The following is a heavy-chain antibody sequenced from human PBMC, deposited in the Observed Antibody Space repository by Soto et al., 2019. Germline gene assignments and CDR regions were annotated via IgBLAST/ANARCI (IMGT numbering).Heavy chain of an antibody. J-gene: IGHJ6*02. Sequence: QVQLQESGPGPVKPSETLSLTCTVSGGSVSSGSYYWSWIRQPPGKGLEWIGYFYYRGSTNYNPSLKSRVTMSVDTSKNQLSLKLSSVTAADTAVYYCARGIEGWYQGRYYYGMDVWGQGTTVTVSS. V-gene: IGHV4-61*01. CDR1: GGSVSSGSYY. CDR2: FYYRGST. D-gene: IGHD6-19*01. CDR3: ARGIEGWYQGRYYYGMDV.